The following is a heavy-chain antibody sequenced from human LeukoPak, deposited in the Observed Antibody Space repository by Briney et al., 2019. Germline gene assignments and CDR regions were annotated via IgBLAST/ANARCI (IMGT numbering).Heavy chain of an antibody. J-gene: IGHJ5*02. CDR2: CSGSGRST. CDR3: AKDLISPYSSSTWFDP. D-gene: IGHD3-22*01. CDR1: GITFSTSA. Sequence: GGSLRLSCTASGITFSTSAMSWVRQAPGKGLEWVSSCSGSGRSTHHADSVRGRFTISRDNSKNTLYLLMNSLRAEDTAIYYCAKDLISPYSSSTWFDPWGQGTRVTVSS. V-gene: IGHV3-23*01.